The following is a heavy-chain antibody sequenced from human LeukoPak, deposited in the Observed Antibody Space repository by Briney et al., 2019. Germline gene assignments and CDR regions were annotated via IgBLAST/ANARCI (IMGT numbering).Heavy chain of an antibody. CDR1: GGSISSSSYY. D-gene: IGHD1-26*01. V-gene: IGHV4-39*01. Sequence: SETLSLTCTVSGGSISSSSYYWGWIRQPPGKGLEWIGSIYYSGSTYYNPSLKSRVTISVDTSKNQFSLKLSSVTAADTAVYYCARHESGSYYWEADYWGQGTLVTVSS. CDR3: ARHESGSYYWEADY. CDR2: IYYSGST. J-gene: IGHJ4*02.